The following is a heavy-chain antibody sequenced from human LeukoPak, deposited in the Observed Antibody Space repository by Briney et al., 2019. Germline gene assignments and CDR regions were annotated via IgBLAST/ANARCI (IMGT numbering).Heavy chain of an antibody. CDR2: INPNSGGT. V-gene: IGHV1-2*02. J-gene: IGHJ4*02. Sequence: ALVKVSCKASGYTFTGYYMHLVRQAPGQGLEWMGGINPNSGGTNYAQKFQGRVTMTRDTSISTAYMELSRLRSDDTAVYYCARDLARSPIQLWQPDFDYWGQRTLVTVSS. CDR1: GYTFTGYY. CDR3: ARDLARSPIQLWQPDFDY. D-gene: IGHD5-18*01.